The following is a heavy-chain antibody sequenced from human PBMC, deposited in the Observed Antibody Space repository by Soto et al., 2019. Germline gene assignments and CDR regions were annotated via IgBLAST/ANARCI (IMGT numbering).Heavy chain of an antibody. CDR1: GYTFTSYA. Sequence: QVQLVQSGAEVKKPGASVKVSCKASGYTFTSYAMHWVCQAPGQRLEWMGWINAGNGNTKYSQKFQGRVTITRDTSASTAYMELSSLRSEDTAVYYCARNIPVVVAATGDYYYYGMDVWGQGTTVTVSS. CDR2: INAGNGNT. CDR3: ARNIPVVVAATGDYYYYGMDV. D-gene: IGHD2-15*01. J-gene: IGHJ6*02. V-gene: IGHV1-3*01.